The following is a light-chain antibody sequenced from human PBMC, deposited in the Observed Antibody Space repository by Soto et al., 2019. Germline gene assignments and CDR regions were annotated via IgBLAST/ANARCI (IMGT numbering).Light chain of an antibody. Sequence: EIVLTQSPATLSLSPGEIATLSCRASQSVSSNLAWYQQKPGQAPSLLIYGASTRATGTPARFSGSGSGTEFTLTISSLQSEDFAVYYCQQRSNWITFGQGTRLEIK. V-gene: IGKV3-15*01. CDR1: QSVSSN. CDR3: QQRSNWIT. J-gene: IGKJ5*01. CDR2: GAS.